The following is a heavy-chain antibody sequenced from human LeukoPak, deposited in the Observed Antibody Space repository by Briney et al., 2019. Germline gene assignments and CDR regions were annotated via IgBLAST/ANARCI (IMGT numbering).Heavy chain of an antibody. CDR2: ISSSSSYI. CDR1: GFSVCNYY. Sequence: GGSLRLSCAVSGFSVCNYYMNWVRQAPGRGLEWVLSISSSSSYIYYADSVKGRFTISRDNAKTSLYLQMNSLRAEDTAVYYCARELGVSAAGNNWFDPWGQGTLVTVSS. CDR3: ARELGVSAAGNNWFDP. D-gene: IGHD6-13*01. V-gene: IGHV3-21*01. J-gene: IGHJ5*02.